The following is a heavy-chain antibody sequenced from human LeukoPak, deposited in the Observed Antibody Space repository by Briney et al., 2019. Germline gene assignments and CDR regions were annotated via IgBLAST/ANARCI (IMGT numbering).Heavy chain of an antibody. J-gene: IGHJ4*02. V-gene: IGHV3-48*01. CDR3: ARYWSSWSADY. CDR1: GFTFSNYD. Sequence: GGSLRLSCAASGFTFSNYDMNWVRQAPGKGLEWVSYIHSRSGPIYYADSVKGRFTVSRDNAKNSLHLQMDSLRAEDTAVYYCARYWSSWSADYWGQGTLVTVSS. CDR2: IHSRSGPI. D-gene: IGHD6-13*01.